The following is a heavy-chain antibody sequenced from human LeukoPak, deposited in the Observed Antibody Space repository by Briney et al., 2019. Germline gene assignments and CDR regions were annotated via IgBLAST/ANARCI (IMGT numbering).Heavy chain of an antibody. V-gene: IGHV1-2*02. CDR1: GYTFTGYY. J-gene: IGHJ6*03. CDR2: INPNSGGT. D-gene: IGHD6-13*01. CDR3: ARVPMDSSSWYYYYYYMDV. Sequence: GASVKVSCKASGYTFTGYYMHWVRQAPGQGLEWMGWINPNSGGTNYAQKFQGRVTMTRDTSISTAYMELSRLRSDDTAVYYCARVPMDSSSWYYYYYYMDVWGKGTTVTVSS.